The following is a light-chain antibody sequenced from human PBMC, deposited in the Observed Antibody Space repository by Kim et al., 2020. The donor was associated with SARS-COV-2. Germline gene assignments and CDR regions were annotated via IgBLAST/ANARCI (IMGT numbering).Light chain of an antibody. Sequence: GQPASISCRSSQSLVRSDGNTYLNWYHQRPGQSPKRLIYQVSKRDSGVPDRFSGSGSGTDFTLKISRVEAEDVGIYFCMQGALGYTFGQGTKLEI. J-gene: IGKJ2*01. V-gene: IGKV2-30*02. CDR2: QVS. CDR1: QSLVRSDGNTY. CDR3: MQGALGYT.